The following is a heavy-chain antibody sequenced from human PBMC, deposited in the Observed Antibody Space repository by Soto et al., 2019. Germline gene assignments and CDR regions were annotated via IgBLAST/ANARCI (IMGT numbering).Heavy chain of an antibody. Sequence: PGGSLRLSCAASGFTFSSYWMSWVRQAPGKGLEWVADINEGGSKKYYVDSVKGRFTISRDNSKNTLYLQMNSLRAEDTAVYYCAKARITDFWSGYSAVDYWGQGTLVTVSS. J-gene: IGHJ4*02. CDR1: GFTFSSYW. D-gene: IGHD3-3*01. CDR3: AKARITDFWSGYSAVDY. CDR2: INEGGSKK. V-gene: IGHV3-7*03.